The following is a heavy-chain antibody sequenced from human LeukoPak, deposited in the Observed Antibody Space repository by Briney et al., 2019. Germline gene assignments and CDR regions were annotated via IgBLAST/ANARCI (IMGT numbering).Heavy chain of an antibody. D-gene: IGHD2-2*01. CDR1: GYTFTRYY. Sequence: GASVKVSCKASGYTFTRYYMYWVRQAPGQGLEWMGRIIPILGIATYAQNFQGRVTITADKSTSTAYMELSSLRSEDTAVYYCARDLVVSCSSTSCSVAPSDFWGQGTLVTVSS. CDR2: IIPILGIA. J-gene: IGHJ4*02. CDR3: ARDLVVSCSSTSCSVAPSDF. V-gene: IGHV1-69*04.